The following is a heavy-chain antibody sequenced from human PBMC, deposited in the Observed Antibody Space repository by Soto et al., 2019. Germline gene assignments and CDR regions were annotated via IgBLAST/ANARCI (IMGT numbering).Heavy chain of an antibody. CDR2: ISSSGDII. CDR1: GFTFSDYY. V-gene: IGHV3-11*01. D-gene: IGHD3-22*01. CDR3: ARDLGYYDSSGYLDY. J-gene: IGHJ4*02. Sequence: PGGSLRLSCAASGFTFSDYYMSWIRRAPGKGLEWVSYISSSGDIIYYADSMKGRFTISRDNARNSLYLQMNNLRAEDTAVYYCARDLGYYDSSGYLDYWGQGTLVTVSS.